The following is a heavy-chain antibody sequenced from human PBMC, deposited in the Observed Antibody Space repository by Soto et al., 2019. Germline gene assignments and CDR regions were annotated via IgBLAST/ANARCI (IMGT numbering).Heavy chain of an antibody. V-gene: IGHV3-30*18. CDR3: AKDGAPHIDYYYYDSSGYYAEYFDY. Sequence: GGSLRLSCAASGFTFSSYGMHWVRQAPGKGLEWVAVISYDGSNKYYADSVKGRFTISRDNSKNTLYLQMNSLRAEDTAVYYCAKDGAPHIDYYYYDSSGYYAEYFDYWGQGTLVTVSS. CDR1: GFTFSSYG. J-gene: IGHJ4*02. D-gene: IGHD3-22*01. CDR2: ISYDGSNK.